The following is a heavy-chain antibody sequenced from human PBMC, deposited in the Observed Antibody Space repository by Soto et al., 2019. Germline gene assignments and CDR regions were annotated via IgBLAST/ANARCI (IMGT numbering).Heavy chain of an antibody. CDR3: ARENGILAVGQGGGMDV. D-gene: IGHD6-19*01. V-gene: IGHV1-69*12. J-gene: IGHJ6*02. CDR2: IIPIFGTA. Sequence: QVQLVQSGAEVKKPGSSVKVSCKASGGTFSSYAISWVRQAPGQGLEWMGGIIPIFGTANYAQKFQGRVTITADESTSTAYMELSSLRSEDTAVYYCARENGILAVGQGGGMDVWGQGTTVTVSS. CDR1: GGTFSSYA.